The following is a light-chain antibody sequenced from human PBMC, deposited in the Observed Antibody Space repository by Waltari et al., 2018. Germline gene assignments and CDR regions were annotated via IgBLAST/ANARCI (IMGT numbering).Light chain of an antibody. CDR3: SSYAGSDNFVV. V-gene: IGLV2-8*01. J-gene: IGLJ2*01. CDR2: EVS. Sequence: QSALTQPPSASGSPGQSVPISCTGTSSDIGDYNYVSWYQHHPDKAPKLMIYEVSKRPSGVPDRFSGSKSDNTASLTVSGLQAEDEADYYCSSYAGSDNFVVFGGGTKLTVL. CDR1: SSDIGDYNY.